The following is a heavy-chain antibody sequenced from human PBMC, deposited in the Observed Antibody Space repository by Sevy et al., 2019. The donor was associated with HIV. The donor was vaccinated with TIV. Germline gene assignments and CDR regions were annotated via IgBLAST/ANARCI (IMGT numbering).Heavy chain of an antibody. V-gene: IGHV3-23*01. CDR2: ITGNGGST. J-gene: IGHJ4*02. CDR1: GFTFRSYA. D-gene: IGHD3-22*01. Sequence: GGSLRLSCSASGFTFRSYAMNWVRQAPGKGLEWVSAITGNGGSTYYADSVKGRFTISRANSKSTLYLQMNSLRAEDTALYYCAKDLAYESSGYHDYWGQGTLVTVSS. CDR3: AKDLAYESSGYHDY.